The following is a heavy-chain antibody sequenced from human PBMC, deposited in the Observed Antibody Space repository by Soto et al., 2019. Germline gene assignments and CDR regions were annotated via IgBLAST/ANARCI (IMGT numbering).Heavy chain of an antibody. V-gene: IGHV3-23*01. CDR2: ISGNGIKT. Sequence: EVQLLESGGGLVQPGGSLRLSCAASGFSFGSYAMNWVRQAPGKGLEWVSAISGNGIKTYYGDSVKGRFTISRDNSKNTLYLQMNSLRAEDTAVYYCAKQGIAMSTQGDWGQGTLVTVSS. CDR1: GFSFGSYA. D-gene: IGHD6-13*01. J-gene: IGHJ4*02. CDR3: AKQGIAMSTQGD.